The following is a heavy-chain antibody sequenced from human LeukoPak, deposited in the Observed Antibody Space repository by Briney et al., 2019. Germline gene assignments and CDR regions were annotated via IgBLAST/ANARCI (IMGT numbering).Heavy chain of an antibody. CDR2: ISAYNGNT. CDR3: ARDLGSSGMDWFDP. J-gene: IGHJ5*02. D-gene: IGHD3-22*01. Sequence: GSSVTVSCTASGGTFSSYAISWVRQAPGQGLEWMGWISAYNGNTNYAQKLQGRVTMTTDTSTSTAYMELRSLRSDDTAVYYCARDLGSSGMDWFDPWGQGTLVTVSS. V-gene: IGHV1-18*01. CDR1: GGTFSSYA.